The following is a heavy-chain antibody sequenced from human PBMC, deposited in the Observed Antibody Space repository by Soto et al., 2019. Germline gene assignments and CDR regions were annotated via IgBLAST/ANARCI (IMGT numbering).Heavy chain of an antibody. D-gene: IGHD2-8*01. CDR2: ISAIGGNT. J-gene: IGHJ3*01. CDR1: AFTLNTYA. Sequence: EVQLLESGGGLVQPGGSLRLSCAASAFTLNTYAMSWVRQAPGKGLEWVSVISAIGGNTYYADSVKGRFTISKDNSKSTLYLQMNTLRAEDTAVYYCATDRGGYCTNGVCFYDAFDLWGQGTMVTVSS. V-gene: IGHV3-23*01. CDR3: ATDRGGYCTNGVCFYDAFDL.